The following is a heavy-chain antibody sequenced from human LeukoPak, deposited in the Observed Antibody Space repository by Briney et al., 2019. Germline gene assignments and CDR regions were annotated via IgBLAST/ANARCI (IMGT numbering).Heavy chain of an antibody. Sequence: GGSLRLSCAASGFTFSSYDMHWVRQATGKGLEWVSAIGTAGDTYYPGSVKGRFTISRENAKYSLYLQMNSLRAGDTAVYYCARVSSSGRYYYGMDVWGQGTTVTVSS. CDR2: IGTAGDT. CDR1: GFTFSSYD. V-gene: IGHV3-13*01. J-gene: IGHJ6*02. CDR3: ARVSSSGRYYYGMDV. D-gene: IGHD6-19*01.